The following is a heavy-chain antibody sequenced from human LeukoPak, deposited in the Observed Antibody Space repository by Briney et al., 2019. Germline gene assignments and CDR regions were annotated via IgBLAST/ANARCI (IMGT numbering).Heavy chain of an antibody. Sequence: ASVKVSCKASGYTFTGYYMNWVRQAPGQGLEWMGRINPNSGGTNYAQKFQGRVTMTTAKSIRTAYMELSRLRSDDTAVHYCATLDPAACTNGVCYTFDYWGQGTLVTVSS. CDR3: ATLDPAACTNGVCYTFDY. D-gene: IGHD2-8*01. CDR1: GYTFTGYY. V-gene: IGHV1-2*06. J-gene: IGHJ4*02. CDR2: INPNSGGT.